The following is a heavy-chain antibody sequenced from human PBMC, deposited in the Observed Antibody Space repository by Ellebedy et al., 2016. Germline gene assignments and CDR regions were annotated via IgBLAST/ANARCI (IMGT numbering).Heavy chain of an antibody. CDR2: ITGNGDTT. J-gene: IGHJ4*02. V-gene: IGHV3-23*01. Sequence: GGSLRPSXAASGLTFSIYAMSWVRQAPGRGLEWVSSITGNGDTTYYTDSVKGRFTISRDNSKNTLYLQMNSLRVEDTAVYYCAKGLIAAAGNYYYWGQGTLVTVSS. CDR3: AKGLIAAAGNYYY. CDR1: GLTFSIYA. D-gene: IGHD6-13*01.